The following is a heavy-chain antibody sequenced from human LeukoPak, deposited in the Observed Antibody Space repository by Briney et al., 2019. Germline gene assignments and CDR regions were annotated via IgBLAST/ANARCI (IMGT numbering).Heavy chain of an antibody. CDR2: ISWNSRTV. CDR1: EFTFDDYA. CDR3: ARAKSKRGDAWAFDI. D-gene: IGHD3-16*01. Sequence: GRSLGLSCAASEFTFDDYAMHWVRQVPGKGLEWVSGISWNSRTVTYADSVRGRFTISRDNAKNSLYLQMNSLRAEDTALYYCARAKSKRGDAWAFDIWGQGTMVTVSS. V-gene: IGHV3-9*01. J-gene: IGHJ3*02.